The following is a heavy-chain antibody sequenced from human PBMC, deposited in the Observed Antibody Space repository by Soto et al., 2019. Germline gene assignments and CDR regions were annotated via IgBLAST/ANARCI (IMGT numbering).Heavy chain of an antibody. V-gene: IGHV1-69*13. J-gene: IGHJ6*02. Sequence: SVKVSCKGSGGTISSYAISWGRQANRKGLEWMGGIIPIFGTANYAQKFQGRVTITADESTSTAYMELSSLRSEDTAVYYCARNVLLWFGELSGGYYYYGMDVWGQGTTVTVCS. CDR1: GGTISSYA. CDR2: IIPIFGTA. CDR3: ARNVLLWFGELSGGYYYYGMDV. D-gene: IGHD3-10*01.